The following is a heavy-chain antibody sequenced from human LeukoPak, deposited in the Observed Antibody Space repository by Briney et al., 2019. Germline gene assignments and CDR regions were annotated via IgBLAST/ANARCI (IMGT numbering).Heavy chain of an antibody. J-gene: IGHJ5*02. CDR3: ARGRGEGRGISLVRGVRALSYNWFDP. Sequence: GGSLRLSCTVSGFTVSSNSMSWVRQAPGKGLEWVSFIYSDNTHYSDSVKGRFTISRDNSKDTLYLQMNSLRAGDTAVYYCARGRGEGRGISLVRGVRALSYNWFDPWGHGTLVTVSS. CDR2: IYSDNT. CDR1: GFTVSSNS. D-gene: IGHD3-10*01. V-gene: IGHV3-53*01.